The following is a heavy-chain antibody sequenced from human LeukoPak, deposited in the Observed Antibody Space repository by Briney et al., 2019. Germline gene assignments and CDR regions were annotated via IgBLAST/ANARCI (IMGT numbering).Heavy chain of an antibody. CDR2: INHSGST. CDR3: ARGLLYYYDSSGYYLDY. J-gene: IGHJ4*02. V-gene: IGHV4-34*01. CDR1: GGSFSGYY. Sequence: SETLSLTCTVYGGSFSGYYWSWIRQPPGKGLEWIGEINHSGSTNYNPSLKSRVTISVDTSKNQFSLKLSSVTAADTAVYYCARGLLYYYDSSGYYLDYWGQGTLVTVSS. D-gene: IGHD3-22*01.